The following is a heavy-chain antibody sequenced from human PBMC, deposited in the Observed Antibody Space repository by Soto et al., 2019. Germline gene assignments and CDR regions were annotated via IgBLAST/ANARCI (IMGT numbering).Heavy chain of an antibody. Sequence: ASVKVSCKASGYTFTIYDINWVRQATGQGLEWMGWMNPNSGNTGYAQKFQGRVTMTRNTSISTAYMELSSLRSEDTAVYYCARLTRYCSGGSCYPLHFDYWGQGTLVTVSS. CDR1: GYTFTIYD. CDR3: ARLTRYCSGGSCYPLHFDY. J-gene: IGHJ4*02. CDR2: MNPNSGNT. D-gene: IGHD2-15*01. V-gene: IGHV1-8*01.